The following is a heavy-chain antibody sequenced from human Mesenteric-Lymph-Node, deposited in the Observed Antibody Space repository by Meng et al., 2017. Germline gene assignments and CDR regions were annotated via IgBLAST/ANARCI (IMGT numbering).Heavy chain of an antibody. Sequence: GESLKISCAASGFTFSSYAMSWVRQAPGKGLEWVSGISGSGDNTDYADSVKGRFTISRDNSKNTLYLQMNSLRAEDTAVYYCSRGGERITMIVVVITTWYFDLWGRGTLVTVSS. CDR1: GFTFSSYA. CDR2: ISGSGDNT. D-gene: IGHD3-22*01. V-gene: IGHV3-23*01. CDR3: SRGGERITMIVVVITTWYFDL. J-gene: IGHJ2*01.